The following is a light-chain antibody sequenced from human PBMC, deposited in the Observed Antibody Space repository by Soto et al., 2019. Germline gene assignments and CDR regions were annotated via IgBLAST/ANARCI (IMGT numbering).Light chain of an antibody. J-gene: IGKJ1*01. CDR1: QSIATY. Sequence: DIEMTRSDSCLCVCVGGSVTIDSRTSQSIATYLNWYQQKPGKVPKRLIYAASSLQSGVPSRFSGSGSGTEFTLTISSLQPEDFATYYCLQHNSYPLTFGQGTKVDIK. V-gene: IGKV1-17*01. CDR2: AAS. CDR3: LQHNSYPLT.